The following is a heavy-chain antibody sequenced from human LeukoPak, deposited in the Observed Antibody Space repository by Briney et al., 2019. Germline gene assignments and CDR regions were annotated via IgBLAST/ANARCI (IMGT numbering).Heavy chain of an antibody. D-gene: IGHD3-10*02. J-gene: IGHJ6*04. Sequence: PGGSLRLSCAASGFTFSSYWMTWVRQAPGKGLEWVSSINGRGGSTYYADSVKGRFTISRDNSKNSLYLQMNSLRAEDTAVYYCAELGITMIGGVWGKGTTVTISS. V-gene: IGHV3-23*01. CDR1: GFTFSSYW. CDR3: AELGITMIGGV. CDR2: INGRGGST.